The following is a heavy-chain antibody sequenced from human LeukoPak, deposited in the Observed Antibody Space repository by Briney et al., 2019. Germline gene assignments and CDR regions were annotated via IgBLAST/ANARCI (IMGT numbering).Heavy chain of an antibody. D-gene: IGHD2-8*02. CDR3: ARGGGTGYYYYYMDV. J-gene: IGHJ6*03. CDR1: GGSISSYY. CDR2: IYYSGST. Sequence: PSETLSLTCTVSGGSISSYYWSWIRQPPGKGLEWIGYIYYSGSTYYNPSLRSRVTISVDTSKNQFSLKLSSVTAADTAVYYCARGGGTGYYYYYMDVWGKGTTVTVSS. V-gene: IGHV4-59*01.